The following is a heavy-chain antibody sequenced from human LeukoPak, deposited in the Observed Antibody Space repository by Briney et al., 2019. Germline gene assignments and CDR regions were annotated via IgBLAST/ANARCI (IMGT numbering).Heavy chain of an antibody. CDR2: IYTSGST. Sequence: PSETLSLTCTVSGGSISSGSYYWSWIRQPAGKGLEWIGRIYTSGSTNYNPSLKSRVTISVDTSKNQFSLKLSSVTAADTAVYYCARTKKRTKNYYYYMDVWGKGTTVTVSS. CDR1: GGSISSGSYY. J-gene: IGHJ6*03. CDR3: ARTKKRTKNYYYYMDV. D-gene: IGHD1-7*01. V-gene: IGHV4-61*02.